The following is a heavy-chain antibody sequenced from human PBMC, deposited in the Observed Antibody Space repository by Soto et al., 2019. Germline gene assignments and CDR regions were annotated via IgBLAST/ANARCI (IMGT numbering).Heavy chain of an antibody. J-gene: IGHJ3*02. Sequence: SETLSLTCAVYGGSFSGYYWSWIRQPPGKGLEWIGEINHSGSTNYNPSLKSRVTISVDTSKNQFSLKLSSVTAADTAVYYCARVGDSSGYRKAFDIWGQGTMVTVSS. CDR3: ARVGDSSGYRKAFDI. V-gene: IGHV4-34*09. D-gene: IGHD3-22*01. CDR2: INHSGST. CDR1: GGSFSGYY.